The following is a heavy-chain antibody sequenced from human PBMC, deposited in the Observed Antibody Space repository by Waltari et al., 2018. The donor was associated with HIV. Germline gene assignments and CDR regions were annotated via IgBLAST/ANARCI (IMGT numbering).Heavy chain of an antibody. V-gene: IGHV4-39*01. Sequence: QLQLQESGPGLVKPSETLSLTCTVSGGSISSSSYYWGWIRQPPGKGLEWIGSIYYRGSTYYNPSLKSRVTISVDTSKNQFSLKLSSVTAADTAVYYCARHRASVGGTVIYYFDYWGQGTLVTVSS. D-gene: IGHD3-10*01. CDR2: IYYRGST. J-gene: IGHJ4*02. CDR1: GGSISSSSYY. CDR3: ARHRASVGGTVIYYFDY.